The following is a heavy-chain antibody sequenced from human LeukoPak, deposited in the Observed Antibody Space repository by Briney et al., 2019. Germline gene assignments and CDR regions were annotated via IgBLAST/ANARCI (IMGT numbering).Heavy chain of an antibody. CDR2: IYYSGST. J-gene: IGHJ4*02. D-gene: IGHD2-2*02. CDR1: GGSFSGYY. CDR3: ARGDIVVIPASIGGMTTLTPLGH. Sequence: SETLSLTCAVYGGSFSGYYWSWIRQPPGKGLEWIGYIYYSGSTNYNPSLKSRVTISVDTSKNQFSLKLSSVTAADTAVYYCARGDIVVIPASIGGMTTLTPLGHWGQGTLVTVSS. V-gene: IGHV4-59*01.